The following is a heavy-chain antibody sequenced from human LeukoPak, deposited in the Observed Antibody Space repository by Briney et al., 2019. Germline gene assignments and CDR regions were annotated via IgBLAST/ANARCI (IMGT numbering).Heavy chain of an antibody. CDR1: GFTFTSSA. V-gene: IGHV1-58*02. D-gene: IGHD3-10*01. CDR2: IVVGSGNT. Sequence: ASVKVSCKASGFTFTSSAMQWVRQARGQRLEWIGWIVVGSGNTNYAQKFQERVTITRDMSTSTAYMELSSLRSEDTAVYYCAAEKFRGRRYYYGSGSQSRGAFDIWGQGTMVTVSS. J-gene: IGHJ3*02. CDR3: AAEKFRGRRYYYGSGSQSRGAFDI.